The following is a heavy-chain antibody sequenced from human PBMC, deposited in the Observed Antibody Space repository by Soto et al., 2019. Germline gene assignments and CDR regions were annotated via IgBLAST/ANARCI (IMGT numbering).Heavy chain of an antibody. CDR1: GGSFITHA. D-gene: IGHD2-15*01. CDR3: ARGYCSGGNCYSGMDV. J-gene: IGHJ6*02. CDR2: IIPISGTT. Sequence: SVKLYCKASGGSFITHAIIWVRQTPGHGLEWMGGIIPISGTTYYTQKFQGRVTITADEPTSTAFMELSSLKSDDTAVFYCARGYCSGGNCYSGMDVWGQGTMVTVSS. V-gene: IGHV1-69*01.